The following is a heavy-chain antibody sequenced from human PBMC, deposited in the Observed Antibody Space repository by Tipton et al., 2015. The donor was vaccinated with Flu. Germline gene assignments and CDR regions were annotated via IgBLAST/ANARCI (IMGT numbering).Heavy chain of an antibody. J-gene: IGHJ4*02. CDR1: GDSVGSDYY. CDR3: ARGGFSGFDSGPFDS. D-gene: IGHD5-12*01. V-gene: IGHV4-38-2*02. CDR2: IHKTGST. Sequence: TLSLTCSVSGDSVGSDYYWAWIRQPPGKGLEWIGNIHKTGSTYFNASLRSRVTFSVDTSKNQFSLRLASVTAADTAVYYCARGGFSGFDSGPFDSWGQGTLVTVSS.